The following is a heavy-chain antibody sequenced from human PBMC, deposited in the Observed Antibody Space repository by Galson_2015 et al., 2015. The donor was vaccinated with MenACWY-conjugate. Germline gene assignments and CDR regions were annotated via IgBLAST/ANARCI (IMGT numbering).Heavy chain of an antibody. CDR1: GYSFTSYY. D-gene: IGHD6-25*01. CDR3: ARERHGMDV. J-gene: IGHJ6*02. Sequence: SVKVSCKASGYSFTSYYMHWVRQAPGQGPEWMGIMNPSGGSTTYAQKFQGRVTMTRDTSTSTVYMDLSSLRSEDTAVYYCARERHGMDVWGQGTTVTVSS. CDR2: MNPSGGST. V-gene: IGHV1-46*01.